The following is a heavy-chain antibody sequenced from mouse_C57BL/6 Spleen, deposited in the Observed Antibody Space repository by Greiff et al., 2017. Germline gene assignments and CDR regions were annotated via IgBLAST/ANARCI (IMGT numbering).Heavy chain of an antibody. CDR1: GYTFTDYE. CDR3: TRWGGPYYFDY. V-gene: IGHV1-15*01. Sequence: VKLQQSGAELVRPGASVTLSCKASGYTFTDYEMHWVKQTPVHGLEWIGAIDPETGGTAYNQKFKGKAILTADKSSSTAYMELRSLTSEDSAVYYCTRWGGPYYFDYWGQGTTLTVSS. CDR2: IDPETGGT. D-gene: IGHD1-1*02. J-gene: IGHJ2*01.